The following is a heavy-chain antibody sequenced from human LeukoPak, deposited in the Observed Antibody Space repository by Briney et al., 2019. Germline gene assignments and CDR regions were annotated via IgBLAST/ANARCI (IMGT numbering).Heavy chain of an antibody. V-gene: IGHV3-7*01. J-gene: IGHJ4*02. CDR3: AISSPVATVGY. D-gene: IGHD4-23*01. Sequence: PGGSLRLSCADSGFTFSSYWISWVSQAPGKGLEWVANINQDGSEKYYVDSVRGRFTISRDNAKNSLYLQMNSLRAEDTAVYYCAISSPVATVGYWGQGTLVTVSS. CDR1: GFTFSSYW. CDR2: INQDGSEK.